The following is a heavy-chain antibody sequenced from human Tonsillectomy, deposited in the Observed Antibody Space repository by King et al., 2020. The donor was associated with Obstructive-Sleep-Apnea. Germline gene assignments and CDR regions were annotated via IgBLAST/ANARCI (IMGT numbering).Heavy chain of an antibody. CDR2: ITWNSNSL. D-gene: IGHD3-10*01. CDR3: AKDLRDGFSGSLDP. Sequence: QLVESGGGLVQPGRSLRLSCAASGFTFDAYAMHWVRQAPGKGLEWVSGITWNSNSLGCAASVKGRFTFSRDNAKNSLYLQMKSLRPEDTAFYYCAKDLRDGFSGSLDPWGQGTLVTVSS. J-gene: IGHJ5*02. CDR1: GFTFDAYA. V-gene: IGHV3-9*01.